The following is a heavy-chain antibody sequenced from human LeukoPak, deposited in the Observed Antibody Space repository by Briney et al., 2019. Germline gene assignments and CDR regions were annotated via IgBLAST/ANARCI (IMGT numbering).Heavy chain of an antibody. J-gene: IGHJ4*02. V-gene: IGHV4-30-4*01. D-gene: IGHD2/OR15-2a*01. CDR1: GGSISSGDYY. Sequence: SQTLSLTCTVSGGSISSGDYYWSWIRQPPGKGLEWIGYIYYSGTTYYNPSLKSRVTISVDTSKPHFSLKLSSVTAADTAVYYCARELLQGETDYWGQGTLVTVSS. CDR2: IYYSGTT. CDR3: ARELLQGETDY.